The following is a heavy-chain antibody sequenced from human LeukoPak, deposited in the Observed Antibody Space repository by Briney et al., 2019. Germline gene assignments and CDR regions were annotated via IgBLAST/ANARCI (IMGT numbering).Heavy chain of an antibody. J-gene: IGHJ4*02. CDR3: ARDGRYSSGRFDY. CDR2: IYTSGST. V-gene: IGHV4-4*07. CDR1: GGSISSYY. D-gene: IGHD6-19*01. Sequence: PSETLSLTCTVSGGSISSYYWSWIRQPAGKALEWIGRIYTSGSTNYNPSLKSRVTISVDKSKNQFSLKLSSVTAADTAVYYCARDGRYSSGRFDYWGQGTLVTVSS.